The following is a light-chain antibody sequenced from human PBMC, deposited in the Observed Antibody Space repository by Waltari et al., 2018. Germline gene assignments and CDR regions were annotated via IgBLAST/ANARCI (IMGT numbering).Light chain of an antibody. J-gene: IGKJ4*01. CDR1: QSVKSN. CDR2: GAS. V-gene: IGKV3-15*01. Sequence: EVVMTQSPAMASVSPGERAALFCRASQSVKSNVAWYQQKPGQAPRLLLYGASTRATGVPVRFSGSGSGTEFTLTISSLQSEVFAVYYCQQYDNWPPTFGGGAKVEIK. CDR3: QQYDNWPPT.